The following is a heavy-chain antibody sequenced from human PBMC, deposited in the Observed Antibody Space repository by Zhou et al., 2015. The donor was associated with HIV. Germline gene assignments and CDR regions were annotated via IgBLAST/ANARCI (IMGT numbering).Heavy chain of an antibody. V-gene: IGHV1-8*01. J-gene: IGHJ6*02. CDR2: MNPNSGNT. Sequence: QVQLVQSGAEVKKPGASVKVSCKASGYTFTSYDINWVRQATGQGLEWMGWMNPNSGNTGYAQKFQGRVTMTRNTSISTAYMELSSLRSEDTAVYYCARGDTMIVVVPDYGMDVWGQGTTGHRLL. CDR3: ARGDTMIVVVPDYGMDV. D-gene: IGHD3-22*01. CDR1: GYTFTSYD.